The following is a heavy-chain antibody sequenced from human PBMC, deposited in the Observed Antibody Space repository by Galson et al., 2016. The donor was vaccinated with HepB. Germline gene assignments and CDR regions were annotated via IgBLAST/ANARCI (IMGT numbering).Heavy chain of an antibody. CDR1: GFTFSNYW. CDR3: ARGRRGAISDFFDS. V-gene: IGHV3-74*01. J-gene: IGHJ4*02. Sequence: SLRLSCAASGFTFSNYWMYWVRQAPGKGLGWVSRIKTDGSITGYADSVKGRFTISRANGKKTMYLQMNSLRAEDTALYYCARGRRGAISDFFDSWGQGTLVTVSS. CDR2: IKTDGSIT. D-gene: IGHD3-10*01.